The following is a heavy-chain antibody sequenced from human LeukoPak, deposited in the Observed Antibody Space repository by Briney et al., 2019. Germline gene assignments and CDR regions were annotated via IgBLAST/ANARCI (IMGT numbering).Heavy chain of an antibody. J-gene: IGHJ4*02. V-gene: IGHV1-8*03. Sequence: ASVKVSCKASGYTFTSYDINWVRQATGQGLEWMGWMNPNSGNTGYAQKFQGRVTITRDTSASTAYMELSSLRSEDTAVYYCARVVYSSGIFDYWGQGTLVTVSS. CDR2: MNPNSGNT. D-gene: IGHD6-19*01. CDR1: GYTFTSYD. CDR3: ARVVYSSGIFDY.